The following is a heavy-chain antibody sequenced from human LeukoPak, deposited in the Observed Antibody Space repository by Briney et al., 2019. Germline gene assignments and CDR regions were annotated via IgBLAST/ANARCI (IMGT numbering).Heavy chain of an antibody. CDR2: IYYSGSA. Sequence: EPSETLSLTCTISGGSISSYYWSWIRQPPGKGLEWIGYIYYSGSANYNPSLKSRVTISIDTSQNQFSLKLSSVTAADTAVYYCARDPADSTLPIDYWGQGTLVTVSS. CDR1: GGSISSYY. J-gene: IGHJ4*02. CDR3: ARDPADSTLPIDY. V-gene: IGHV4-59*12. D-gene: IGHD2-2*01.